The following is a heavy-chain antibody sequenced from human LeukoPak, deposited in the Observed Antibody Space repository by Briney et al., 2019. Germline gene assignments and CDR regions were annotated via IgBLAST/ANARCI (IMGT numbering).Heavy chain of an antibody. CDR3: ARGGRIVPFDY. V-gene: IGHV4-34*01. D-gene: IGHD2-8*01. CDR1: DESFSYSY. Sequence: PSETLSLTCGAYDESFSYSYWGWIRQPPGKGLEWIGEIYHSGTTRYNPSLKSRVTISVDTSKNQFSLKLSSVTAADTAVYYCARGGRIVPFDYWGQGTLVTVSS. J-gene: IGHJ4*02. CDR2: IYHSGTT.